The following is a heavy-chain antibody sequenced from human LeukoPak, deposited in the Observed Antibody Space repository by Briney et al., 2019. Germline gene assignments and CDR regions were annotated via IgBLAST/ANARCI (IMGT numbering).Heavy chain of an antibody. CDR3: TRIRDAYTLDY. Sequence: GGSLRLSCTGSGFSFGDYAMSWVRQAPGKGLEWLGFIKGKTYGETTGYAASVRGRFTISRDDSESIAYLQMNSLKTEDTAVYFCTRIRDAYTLDYWGQGTLVTVSS. J-gene: IGHJ4*02. V-gene: IGHV3-49*04. D-gene: IGHD5-24*01. CDR2: IKGKTYGETT. CDR1: GFSFGDYA.